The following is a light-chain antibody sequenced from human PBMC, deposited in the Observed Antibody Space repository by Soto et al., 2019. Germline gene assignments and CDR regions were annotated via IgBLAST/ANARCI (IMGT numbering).Light chain of an antibody. J-gene: IGKJ5*01. CDR2: GAS. Sequence: AQSPSSRSASVADRAPVSCMASQSVSSHLAWYQQKPGQVPRLLIYGASTRATGVPGRFSGSGSGTEFALTINSLQSEDFAVYYCQQYQKWPITFGQGTRLEIK. CDR3: QQYQKWPIT. V-gene: IGKV3-15*01. CDR1: QSVSSH.